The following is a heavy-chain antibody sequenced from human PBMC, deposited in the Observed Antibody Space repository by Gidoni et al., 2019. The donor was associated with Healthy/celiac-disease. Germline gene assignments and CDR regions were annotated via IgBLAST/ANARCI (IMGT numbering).Heavy chain of an antibody. CDR1: GFTFSSYA. CDR3: AKDLGFCSSTSCYTGIPYGMFDY. Sequence: EVQLLESGGGLVQPGGSLRLSCAASGFTFSSYAMSWVRQAPGKGLEWVSAISGSGGSTYYADSVKGRFTISRDNSKNTLYLQMNSLRAEDTAVYYCAKDLGFCSSTSCYTGIPYGMFDYWGQGTLVTVSS. D-gene: IGHD2-2*02. J-gene: IGHJ4*02. V-gene: IGHV3-23*01. CDR2: ISGSGGST.